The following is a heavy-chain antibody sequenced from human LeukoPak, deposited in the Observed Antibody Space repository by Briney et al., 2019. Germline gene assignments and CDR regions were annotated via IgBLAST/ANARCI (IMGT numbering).Heavy chain of an antibody. CDR1: GGSISSYY. J-gene: IGHJ4*02. D-gene: IGHD4-17*01. V-gene: IGHV4-59*08. CDR2: IYYSGST. Sequence: SETLSLTCTVSGGSISSYYWSWIRQPPGKGLEWIGYIYYSGSTNYNPSLKSRVTISVDTSKNQFSLKLSSVTAADTAVYYCARPKTSTGGDFDYWGQGTLVTVSS. CDR3: ARPKTSTGGDFDY.